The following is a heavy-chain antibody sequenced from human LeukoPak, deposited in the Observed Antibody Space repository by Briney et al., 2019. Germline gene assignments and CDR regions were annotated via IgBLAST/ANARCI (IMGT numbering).Heavy chain of an antibody. V-gene: IGHV4-61*02. D-gene: IGHD1-26*01. J-gene: IGHJ4*02. CDR3: ARDPSGSYGYFDY. Sequence: SETLSLTCTVSGGSISSGSYYWSWIRQPPGKGLEWIGRIYTSGSTNYNPSLKSRVTISVDTSKNQFSLKLSSVTAADTAVYYCARDPSGSYGYFDYWGQGTLVTVSS. CDR2: IYTSGST. CDR1: GGSISSGSYY.